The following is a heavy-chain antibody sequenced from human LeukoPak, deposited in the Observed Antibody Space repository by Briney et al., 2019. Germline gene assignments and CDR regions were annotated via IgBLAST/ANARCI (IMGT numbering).Heavy chain of an antibody. CDR2: IYPGDSDT. Sequence: GESLKISCKGSGYSFTSYWIGWVRQMPGKGLEWMGIIYPGDSDTRYSPSFQGQVTISADKSISTAYLQWSSLKASDTAMYYCARHSVDTEGPTTFDYWGQGTLVTVSS. J-gene: IGHJ4*02. CDR3: ARHSVDTEGPTTFDY. D-gene: IGHD5-18*01. V-gene: IGHV5-51*01. CDR1: GYSFTSYW.